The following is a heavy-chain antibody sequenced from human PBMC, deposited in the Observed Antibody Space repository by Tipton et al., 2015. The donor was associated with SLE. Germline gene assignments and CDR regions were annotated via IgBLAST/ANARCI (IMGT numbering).Heavy chain of an antibody. J-gene: IGHJ4*02. CDR2: IYYSGST. CDR3: ALMVRGAFDY. V-gene: IGHV4-59*01. CDR1: GGSISSYY. Sequence: LRLSCTVSGGSISSYYWSWIRPPPGKGLEWIGYIYYSGSTNYNPSLKSRVTISVDTSKNQFSLKLSSVTAADTAVYYCALMVRGAFDYWGQGTLVTVSS. D-gene: IGHD3-10*01.